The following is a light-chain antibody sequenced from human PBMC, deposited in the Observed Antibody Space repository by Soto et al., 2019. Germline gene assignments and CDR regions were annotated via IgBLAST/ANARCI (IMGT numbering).Light chain of an antibody. J-gene: IGLJ2*01. CDR2: ANT. CDR1: SSNIGAGYD. V-gene: IGLV1-40*01. Sequence: QSVLTQPPSMSGAPGQRVTISCTGSSSNIGAGYDVQWYQQFPGTAPKLLICANTNRPSGVPDRFSASKSGTSASLAITGLQAEDEADYFCQSYDSRLSGSVVFGGGTKLTVL. CDR3: QSYDSRLSGSVV.